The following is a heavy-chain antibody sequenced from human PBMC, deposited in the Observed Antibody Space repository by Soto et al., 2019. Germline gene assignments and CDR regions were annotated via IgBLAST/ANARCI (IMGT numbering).Heavy chain of an antibody. CDR3: AKVLFSDLGSSDF. CDR2: ISYDGSNK. Sequence: GGSLRLSCAASGFTFRTYGMHWVRQAPGKGLEWVAVISYDGSNKYYADSVKGRFAISRDNSKNTLYLQMNSLRAEDTAVYYCAKVLFSDLGSSDFWGQGTLVTVSS. CDR1: GFTFRTYG. J-gene: IGHJ4*02. D-gene: IGHD2-15*01. V-gene: IGHV3-30*18.